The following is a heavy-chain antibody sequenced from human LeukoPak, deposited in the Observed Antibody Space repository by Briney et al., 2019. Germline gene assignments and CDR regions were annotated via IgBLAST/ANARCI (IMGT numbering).Heavy chain of an antibody. CDR2: INHSGST. Sequence: SSETLSLTCAVYGGSFSGYYWSWIRQPPGKGLEWIGEINHSGSTNYNPSLKSRVTISVDTSKNQFSLKLSSVTAADTAVYYCARSRIQDYWGQGTLVTVSS. D-gene: IGHD5-18*01. CDR3: ARSRIQDY. V-gene: IGHV4-34*01. CDR1: GGSFSGYY. J-gene: IGHJ4*02.